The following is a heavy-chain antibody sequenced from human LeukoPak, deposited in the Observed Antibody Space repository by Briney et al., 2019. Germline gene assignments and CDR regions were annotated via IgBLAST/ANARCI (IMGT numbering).Heavy chain of an antibody. J-gene: IGHJ4*02. CDR2: INPSGGST. V-gene: IGHV1-46*01. D-gene: IGHD3-9*01. Sequence: ASVKVSCKASGYTFTSYYMHWVRQAPGQGLEWMGIINPSGGSTSYAQKFQGRVTITRDTSAGTVYMELSSLRSEDTAVYYCARDFEAYFGYWGQGTLVTVSS. CDR1: GYTFTSYY. CDR3: ARDFEAYFGY.